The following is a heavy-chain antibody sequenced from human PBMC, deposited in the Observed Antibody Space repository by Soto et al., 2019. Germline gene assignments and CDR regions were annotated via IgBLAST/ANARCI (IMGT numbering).Heavy chain of an antibody. J-gene: IGHJ6*02. CDR1: GFTFSRYG. V-gene: IGHV3-33*01. CDR3: AREVSVQWLVYYYYDMDI. Sequence: QVQLVESGGGVVQPGRSLRLSYAASGFTFSRYGMHWVRQAPGKGLEWVAVIWYDGSNKYYADSVKGRFTISRDNSTNTLYLQLISLRAEDTAVYYCAREVSVQWLVYYYYDMDICGQGTTVTVSS. D-gene: IGHD6-19*01. CDR2: IWYDGSNK.